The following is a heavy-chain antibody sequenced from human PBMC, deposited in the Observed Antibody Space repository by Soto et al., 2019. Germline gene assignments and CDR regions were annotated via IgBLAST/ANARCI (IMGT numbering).Heavy chain of an antibody. Sequence: SETLSLTFTVSGGSISSGDYYWSWIRQPPGKGLEWIGYIYYSGSTYYNPSLKSRVTISVDTSKNQFSLKLSSVTAADTAVYYCARGGAYYYDSSGYPYYFDYWGQGTLVTVSS. D-gene: IGHD3-22*01. CDR1: GGSISSGDYY. J-gene: IGHJ4*02. CDR2: IYYSGST. V-gene: IGHV4-30-4*01. CDR3: ARGGAYYYDSSGYPYYFDY.